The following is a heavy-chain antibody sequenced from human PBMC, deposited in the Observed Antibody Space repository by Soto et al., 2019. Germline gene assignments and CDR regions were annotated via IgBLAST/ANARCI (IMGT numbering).Heavy chain of an antibody. J-gene: IGHJ3*02. D-gene: IGHD3-10*01. CDR3: ARSRIWFGELFQWGDAFDI. Sequence: QVPLVESGGGVVQPGRSLRLSCAASGFTFSSYAMHWVRQAPGKGLEWVAVISYDGSNKYYADSVKGRFTISRDNSKNTLYLQMNSLRAEDTAVYYCARSRIWFGELFQWGDAFDIWGQGTMVTVSS. CDR2: ISYDGSNK. V-gene: IGHV3-30-3*01. CDR1: GFTFSSYA.